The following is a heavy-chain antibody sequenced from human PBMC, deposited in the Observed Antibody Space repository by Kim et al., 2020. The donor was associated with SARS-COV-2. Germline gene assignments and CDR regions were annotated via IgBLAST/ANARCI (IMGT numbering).Heavy chain of an antibody. J-gene: IGHJ2*01. Sequence: SETLSLTCTVSGGSISSGGYYWSWIRQHPGKGLEWIGYIYYSGSTYYNPSLKSRVTISVDTSKNQFSLKLSSVTAADTAVYYCARDRFGDYGNRYFDLWGRGTLVTASS. CDR2: IYYSGST. V-gene: IGHV4-31*03. CDR1: GGSISSGGYY. D-gene: IGHD4-17*01. CDR3: ARDRFGDYGNRYFDL.